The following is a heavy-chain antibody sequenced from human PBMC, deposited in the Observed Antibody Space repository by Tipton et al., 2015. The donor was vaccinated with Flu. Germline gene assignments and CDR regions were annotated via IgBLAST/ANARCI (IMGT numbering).Heavy chain of an antibody. CDR1: DGSFLNYV. Sequence: TLSLTCAVNDGSFLNYVWTWIRQSPGKGLEWIGETNHSGGTKYNPSLKSRVTISLDTSKNHFFLNLTSMTAADTALYYCARDLRGYSGYTGGDAFDMWGRGIMVFVSS. J-gene: IGHJ3*02. D-gene: IGHD5-12*01. CDR3: ARDLRGYSGYTGGDAFDM. CDR2: TNHSGGT. V-gene: IGHV4-34*01.